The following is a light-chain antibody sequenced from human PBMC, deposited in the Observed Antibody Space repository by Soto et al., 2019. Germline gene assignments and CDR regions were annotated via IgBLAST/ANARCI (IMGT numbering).Light chain of an antibody. V-gene: IGKV3-20*01. CDR2: GAS. Sequence: EIVLTQSPGTLSLSPGERATLSCRASQSVNTHVAWYQQKPGQATRLLIYGASNRATGIPDRFSGSGSGTDFTLTISRLEPEDFAVYYCQQYGSSGTFGQGTKVDIK. J-gene: IGKJ1*01. CDR1: QSVNTH. CDR3: QQYGSSGT.